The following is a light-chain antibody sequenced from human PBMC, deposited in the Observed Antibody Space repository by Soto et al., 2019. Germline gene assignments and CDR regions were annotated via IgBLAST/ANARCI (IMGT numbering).Light chain of an antibody. J-gene: IGKJ2*01. CDR1: QRITTY. V-gene: IGKV1-39*01. CDR2: TSG. Sequence: DIHMTQSPSSLSASVGDRVTVSCRASQRITTYVHWYQQKPGEAPKLLITTSGTLQRGVPSRFSGSGSGTDFTLTISSLQPADFATYFCQQTYSTPYTFGQGTKLEIK. CDR3: QQTYSTPYT.